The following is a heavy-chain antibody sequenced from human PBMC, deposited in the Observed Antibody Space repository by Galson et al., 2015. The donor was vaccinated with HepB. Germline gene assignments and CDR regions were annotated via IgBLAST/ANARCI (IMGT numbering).Heavy chain of an antibody. J-gene: IGHJ4*02. D-gene: IGHD5-12*01. CDR2: LSGNGGIT. CDR3: AKVRGYSGYDSLFDY. V-gene: IGHV3-23*01. Sequence: SLRLSCAASGFTFSDYAMSWVRQAPGKGLEWVSALSGNGGITYYTGSVKGRFTISRDNSKNTVYLQMNSLRAEDTAIYYCAKVRGYSGYDSLFDYWGQGTLVTVSS. CDR1: GFTFSDYA.